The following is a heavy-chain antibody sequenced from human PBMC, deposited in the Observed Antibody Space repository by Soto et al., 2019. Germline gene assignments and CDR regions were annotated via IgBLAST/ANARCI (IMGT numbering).Heavy chain of an antibody. J-gene: IGHJ4*02. Sequence: LRLSCTASGFIFSNFGMSWVRQAPGKGLEWVSGFTSSGDTTYYVESVRGRFTISRDNSKSTLYLEMNGLRAEDTAMYYCVKQTAPIGGYFDFWGQGILVTVSS. D-gene: IGHD3-16*01. V-gene: IGHV3-23*01. CDR1: GFIFSNFG. CDR3: VKQTAPIGGYFDF. CDR2: FTSSGDTT.